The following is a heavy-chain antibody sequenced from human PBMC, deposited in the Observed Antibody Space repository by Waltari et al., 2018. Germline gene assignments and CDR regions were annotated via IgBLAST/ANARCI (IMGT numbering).Heavy chain of an antibody. CDR1: GESFSDYY. CDR3: AAWILAPTKNHY. V-gene: IGHV4-34*01. CDR2: ISPSGST. J-gene: IGHJ4*02. D-gene: IGHD1-26*01. Sequence: QVHLQQWGAGLLKPSETLSLTCAVYGESFSDYYWNWFRQPPGKGLEWIGEISPSGSTDSNPSLRSRVTISVDRSKNQCSRELSSVTAADTAVYYCAAWILAPTKNHYWGQGALVTVSS.